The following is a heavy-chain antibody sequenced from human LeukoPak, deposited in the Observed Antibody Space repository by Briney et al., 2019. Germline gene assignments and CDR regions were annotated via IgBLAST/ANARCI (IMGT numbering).Heavy chain of an antibody. V-gene: IGHV3-33*06. CDR2: IWYDGSNK. Sequence: GGPLRLSCAASGFTFSSYGMHWVRQAPGKGLEGVAVIWYDGSNKYYADSVKGRFTISRDNSKNTLYLQMNSLRAEDTAVYYCAKELQAGWYYFDYWGQGTLVTVSS. CDR1: GFTFSSYG. J-gene: IGHJ4*02. D-gene: IGHD6-19*01. CDR3: AKELQAGWYYFDY.